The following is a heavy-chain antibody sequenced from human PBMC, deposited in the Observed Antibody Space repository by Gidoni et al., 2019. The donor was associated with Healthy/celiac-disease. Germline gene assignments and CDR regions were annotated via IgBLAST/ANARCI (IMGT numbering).Heavy chain of an antibody. CDR1: GGSISSYY. CDR3: AREGAKYSGSYYPWFDP. CDR2: IYYSGST. J-gene: IGHJ5*02. V-gene: IGHV4-59*01. Sequence: QVQLQESGPGLVKPSETLSLTCTVSGGSISSYYWSWIRQPPGKGLEWIGYIYYSGSTNYNPSLKSRVTISVDTSKNQFSLKLSSVTAADTAVYYCAREGAKYSGSYYPWFDPWGQGTLVTVSS. D-gene: IGHD1-26*01.